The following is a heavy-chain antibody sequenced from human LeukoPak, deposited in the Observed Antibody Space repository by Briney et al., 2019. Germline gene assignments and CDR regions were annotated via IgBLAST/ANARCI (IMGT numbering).Heavy chain of an antibody. CDR2: MNPKSGGT. Sequence: ASVKVSCKASGYTFTGYYVHWVRQAPGQGLEWMGWMNPKSGGTNYAQKFEARVTMTRDTSISTAYMELSRLRSDDTAVYYCARAVGSVVRGVIIFDPWGQGTLVTVSS. CDR1: GYTFTGYY. V-gene: IGHV1-2*02. D-gene: IGHD3-10*01. CDR3: ARAVGSVVRGVIIFDP. J-gene: IGHJ5*02.